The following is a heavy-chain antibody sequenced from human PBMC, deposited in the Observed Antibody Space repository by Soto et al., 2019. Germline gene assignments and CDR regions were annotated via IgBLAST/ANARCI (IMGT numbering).Heavy chain of an antibody. CDR1: GYSFTSYW. V-gene: IGHV5-10-1*01. D-gene: IGHD6-6*01. Sequence: GESLKISCKGSGYSFTSYWISWVRQMRGKGLEWMGRIDPSDSYTNYSPSFQGHVTISADKSISTDYLQWSSLKASDTAMYYCARPGPSSSSPGYYYGMDVWGQGTTVTVSS. CDR3: ARPGPSSSSPGYYYGMDV. J-gene: IGHJ6*02. CDR2: IDPSDSYT.